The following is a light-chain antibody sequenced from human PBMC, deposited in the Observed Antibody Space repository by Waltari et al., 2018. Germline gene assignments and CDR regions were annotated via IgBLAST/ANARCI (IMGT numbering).Light chain of an antibody. V-gene: IGLV2-23*01. Sequence: QSALTQPASVSGSPGPSLPISCPGATSDVVTYSLVSWYQQHPGNPPKLMIHEGTQRPSGISNRFSGSNSDNTASLTISGLQFEDEAYYYCCSYAGSSPLFGGGTRVTVL. CDR2: EGT. CDR3: CSYAGSSPL. J-gene: IGLJ3*02. CDR1: TSDVVTYSL.